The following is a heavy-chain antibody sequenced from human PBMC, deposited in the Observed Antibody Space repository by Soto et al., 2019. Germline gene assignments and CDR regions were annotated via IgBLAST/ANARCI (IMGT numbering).Heavy chain of an antibody. J-gene: IGHJ4*02. V-gene: IGHV4-59*01. D-gene: IGHD4-4*01. Sequence: SETLSLTCTVSGGSISSYHWSWIRQPPGKGLEWIGYIYYTGSTNYNPSLKSRVTISVDTSKNQFSLDLTSVTAADTAVYYCARGTVTTQYFDYWGQGSLVTVSS. CDR1: GGSISSYH. CDR2: IYYTGST. CDR3: ARGTVTTQYFDY.